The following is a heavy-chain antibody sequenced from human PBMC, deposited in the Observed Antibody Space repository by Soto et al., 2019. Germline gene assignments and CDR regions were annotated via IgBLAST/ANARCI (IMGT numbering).Heavy chain of an antibody. CDR3: AKSPRNEVETA. V-gene: IGHV1-18*01. CDR2: INTYNGNT. Sequence: QVQLVQSGGEVRKPGASVKVSCKASGYTFRNYGINWVRQAPGKGLEWMAWINTYNGNTDYAQKFQDRVTLTTATSTCTAYMKLRSLRSDDTAVYYCAKSPRNEVETAWGQGTLVIVSS. CDR1: GYTFRNYG. J-gene: IGHJ5*02. D-gene: IGHD5-18*01.